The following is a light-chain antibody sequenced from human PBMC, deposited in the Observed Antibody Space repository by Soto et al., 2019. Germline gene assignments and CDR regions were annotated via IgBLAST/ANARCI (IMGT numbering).Light chain of an antibody. J-gene: IGKJ1*01. CDR2: GTS. V-gene: IGKV3-15*01. CDR1: QSVGTN. Sequence: EIVLTQSPGTLSLSPVERATLSCRASQSVGTNLAWYQQKPGQAPRLLIHGTSTRATGIPARFSGSGSGTEFTLTISSLQSEDFAVYYCQRQSSWPRTFGQGTKVDIK. CDR3: QRQSSWPRT.